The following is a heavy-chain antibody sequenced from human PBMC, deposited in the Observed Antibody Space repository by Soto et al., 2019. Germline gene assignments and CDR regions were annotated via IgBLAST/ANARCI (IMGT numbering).Heavy chain of an antibody. Sequence: QVQLVQSGAEVKKPGSSVKVSCKASGGTFSSYAISWVRQAPGQGLEWMGGIIPIFGTANYAQKFQGRVTITADESTSTAYMELSSLRSEDTAVYYCGRVFGAAMGGAYYYYGMDVWGQGTTVTVSS. D-gene: IGHD2-2*01. CDR3: GRVFGAAMGGAYYYYGMDV. CDR1: GGTFSSYA. CDR2: IIPIFGTA. J-gene: IGHJ6*02. V-gene: IGHV1-69*12.